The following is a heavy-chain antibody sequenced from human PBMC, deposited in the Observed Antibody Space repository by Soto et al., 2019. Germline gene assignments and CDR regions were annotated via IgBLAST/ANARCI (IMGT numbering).Heavy chain of an antibody. J-gene: IGHJ4*02. CDR2: IKQDGTEK. CDR1: GFTFSNYW. CDR3: ATDVAYDDFEGRMEN. D-gene: IGHD3-3*01. Sequence: EVQLVESGGGLVQPGGSLRLSCAVSGFTFSNYWMTWVRQAPGKGLEWVANIKQDGTEKYYVDSVRGRFTISRDNAKNSLNLHMNSLRVEDTAVYYCATDVAYDDFEGRMENWGQGTLVTVSS. V-gene: IGHV3-7*01.